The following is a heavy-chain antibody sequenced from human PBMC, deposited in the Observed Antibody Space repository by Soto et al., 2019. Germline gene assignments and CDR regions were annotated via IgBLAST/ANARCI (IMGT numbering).Heavy chain of an antibody. Sequence: PSETLSLTCAVYGGSFDAYYWSWIRQPPGKGLEWIGEISHGGNTNYNPSLKSRVTISVDTSKNQFSLKLSSVTAADTAVYYCATSGRQQLVRGNWFDPWGQGALVTVSS. V-gene: IGHV4-34*01. CDR2: ISHGGNT. CDR3: ATSGRQQLVRGNWFDP. D-gene: IGHD6-13*01. CDR1: GGSFDAYY. J-gene: IGHJ5*02.